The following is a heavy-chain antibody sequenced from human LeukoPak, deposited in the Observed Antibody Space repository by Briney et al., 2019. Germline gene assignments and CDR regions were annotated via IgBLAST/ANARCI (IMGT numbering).Heavy chain of an antibody. J-gene: IGHJ3*02. CDR3: ARDLGGSWYAPRDCDI. V-gene: IGHV1-18*01. Sequence: VKVSCKASGYTFTSYGISWVRQAPGQGLEWMGWISAYNGNTNYAQKLQGRVTMTTDTSTSTAYMELRSLRSDDTAVYYCARDLGGSWYAPRDCDIWGQGTMVTVSS. CDR1: GYTFTSYG. D-gene: IGHD6-13*01. CDR2: ISAYNGNT.